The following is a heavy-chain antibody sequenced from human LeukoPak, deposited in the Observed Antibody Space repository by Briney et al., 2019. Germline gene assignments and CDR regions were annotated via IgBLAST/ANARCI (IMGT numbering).Heavy chain of an antibody. D-gene: IGHD3-9*01. CDR1: GFIFSSYG. CDR3: AKGDYYDVLTGRQNWFGP. J-gene: IGHJ5*02. CDR2: ISYDGNSK. Sequence: GGSLRLSCAASGFIFSSYGMHWVRQAPGKGLEWVAVISYDGNSKNYADSVKSRFTISRDNSKKTLYLQMNSLRAEDTAVYYCAKGDYYDVLTGRQNWFGPWGQGTLVTVSS. V-gene: IGHV3-30*18.